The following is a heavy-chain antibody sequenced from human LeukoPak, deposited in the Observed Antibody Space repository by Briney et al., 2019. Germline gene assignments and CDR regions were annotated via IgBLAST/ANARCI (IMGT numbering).Heavy chain of an antibody. J-gene: IGHJ6*03. CDR3: ARGIVGATISYYYYMDV. V-gene: IGHV1-69*06. CDR1: GGTFSSYA. D-gene: IGHD1-26*01. CDR2: IIPIFGTA. Sequence: SVKVSCKASGGTFSSYAISWVRQAPGRGLEWMGGIIPIFGTANYAQKFQGRVTITADKSTSTAYMELSSLRSEDTAVYYCARGIVGATISYYYYMDVWGKGTTVTVSS.